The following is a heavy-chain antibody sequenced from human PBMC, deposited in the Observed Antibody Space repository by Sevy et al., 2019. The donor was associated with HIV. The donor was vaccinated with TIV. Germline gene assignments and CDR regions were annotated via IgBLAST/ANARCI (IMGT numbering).Heavy chain of an antibody. D-gene: IGHD6-19*01. CDR3: ARGQAVAGLFNFDY. V-gene: IGHV4-4*07. CDR1: SDSISSYY. J-gene: IGHJ4*02. Sequence: SETLSLTCTVSSDSISSYYWSWIRQPAGKGLEWIGPIYTTGTTNYHPSLKSRVTMSIDTSKNQFSLKLSSVTAADTAVYYCARGQAVAGLFNFDYWGQGTLVTVSS. CDR2: IYTTGTT.